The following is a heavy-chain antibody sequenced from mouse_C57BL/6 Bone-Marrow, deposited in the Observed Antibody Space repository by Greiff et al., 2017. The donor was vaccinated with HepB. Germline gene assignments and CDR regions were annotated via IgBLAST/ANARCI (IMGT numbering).Heavy chain of an antibody. CDR2: IYPRSGNT. D-gene: IGHD1-2*01. Sequence: QVQLKESGAELARPGASVKLSCKASGYTFTSYGISWVKQRTGQGLEWIGEIYPRSGNTYYNEKFKGKATLTADKSSSTAYMERRSLTSEDSAVYFCARWWKISLLRDLYFDVWGTGTTVTVSS. J-gene: IGHJ1*03. V-gene: IGHV1-81*01. CDR1: GYTFTSYG. CDR3: ARWWKISLLRDLYFDV.